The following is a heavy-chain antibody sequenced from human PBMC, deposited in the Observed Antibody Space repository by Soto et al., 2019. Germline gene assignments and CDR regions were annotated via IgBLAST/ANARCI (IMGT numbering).Heavy chain of an antibody. V-gene: IGHV1-8*01. CDR1: GYTLTSYD. D-gene: IGHD3-22*01. CDR3: ARDAYDSSVYYRY. Sequence: ASLKVANKASGYTLTSYDIDWVRKATGQGVEWMGWMNRKSGNTGYAQKFHGRVTLTRNTSISTAYMELSSLRSEDTAVYYCARDAYDSSVYYRYWGQGTLVTVSS. CDR2: MNRKSGNT. J-gene: IGHJ4*02.